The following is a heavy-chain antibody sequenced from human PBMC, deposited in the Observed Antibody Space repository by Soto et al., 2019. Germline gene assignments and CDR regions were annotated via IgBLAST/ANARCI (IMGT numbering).Heavy chain of an antibody. CDR1: GGSIGSYH. D-gene: IGHD4-17*01. CDR3: ARDTVLTGMFDF. J-gene: IGHJ4*02. CDR2: VYYTGTT. V-gene: IGHV4-59*01. Sequence: SETLSLTCTVSGGSIGSYHWSWVRQPPGKGLEWIASVYYTGTTNSNPSLGSRVTISIDAPGNRFSMEITSVTAADTAIYYCARDTVLTGMFDFWGQGTLVTVSS.